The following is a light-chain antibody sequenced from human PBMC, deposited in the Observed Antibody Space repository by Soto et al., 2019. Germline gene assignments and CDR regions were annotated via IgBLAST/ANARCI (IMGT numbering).Light chain of an antibody. Sequence: QPVLTQPPSASGTPGQRVTISCSGSSSNIGSNIVNWYQQFPGTAPKLLIYSSNQRPSGVPDRFSGSESGTSGSLAIRGLQSEDEADYYCAAWDDSLNGYVFGTGTKLTVL. J-gene: IGLJ1*01. CDR1: SSNIGSNI. V-gene: IGLV1-44*01. CDR3: AAWDDSLNGYV. CDR2: SSN.